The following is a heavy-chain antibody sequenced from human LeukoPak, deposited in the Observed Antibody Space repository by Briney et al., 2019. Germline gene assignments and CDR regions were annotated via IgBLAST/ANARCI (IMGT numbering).Heavy chain of an antibody. CDR3: AKQGAVRQDYYMDV. J-gene: IGHJ6*03. CDR2: IIPIFGAT. Sequence: SVKVSCKASGGSFSNYAITWVRQAPGQGLEWMGRIIPIFGATTYAQKFQGRVTIAADMGSSTAYLELTGLTSEDTALYFCAKQGAVRQDYYMDVWGNGTTVIVSS. V-gene: IGHV1-69*06. CDR1: GGSFSNYA. D-gene: IGHD3-16*01.